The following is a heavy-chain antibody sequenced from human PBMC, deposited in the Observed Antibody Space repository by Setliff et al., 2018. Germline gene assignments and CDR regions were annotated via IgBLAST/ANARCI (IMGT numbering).Heavy chain of an antibody. CDR1: GFTFSNHG. V-gene: IGHV3-48*03. CDR2: INAWGTSM. J-gene: IGHJ6*03. D-gene: IGHD3-22*01. Sequence: GGSLRLSCEASGFTFSNHGMNWVRQAPGKGLEWVAYINAWGTSMYYADSVKGRFSISRDNAKNSLFLQMNSLRAEDTALYYCARGAITMITRYYMDVWGKGTTVTVSS. CDR3: ARGAITMITRYYMDV.